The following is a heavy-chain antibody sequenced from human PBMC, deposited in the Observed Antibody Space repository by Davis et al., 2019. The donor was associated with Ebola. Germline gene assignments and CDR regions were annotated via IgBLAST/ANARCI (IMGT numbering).Heavy chain of an antibody. D-gene: IGHD6-25*01. CDR2: ISSSSSYI. CDR1: GFTFSSYW. Sequence: GGSLRLSCAASGFTFSSYWMNWVRQAPGKGLEWVSSISSSSSYIYYADSVKGRFTISRDNAKNSLYLQMNSLRAEDTAVYYCARDAASSSLHPPGAGRQYYYGMDVWGQGTTVTVSS. CDR3: ARDAASSSLHPPGAGRQYYYGMDV. J-gene: IGHJ6*02. V-gene: IGHV3-21*04.